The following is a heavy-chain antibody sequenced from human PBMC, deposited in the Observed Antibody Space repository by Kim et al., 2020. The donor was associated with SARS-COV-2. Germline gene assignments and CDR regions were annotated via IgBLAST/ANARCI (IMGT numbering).Heavy chain of an antibody. Sequence: SETLSLTCAVYGGSFSGYYWSWIRQPPGKGLEWIGEINHSGSTNYNPSLKSRVTISVDTSKNQFSLKLSSVTAADTAVYYCARGEFPETPYKITGVTTGVYYGMDVWGQGTTVTVSS. CDR3: ARGEFPETPYKITGVTTGVYYGMDV. J-gene: IGHJ6*02. CDR2: INHSGST. V-gene: IGHV4-34*01. CDR1: GGSFSGYY. D-gene: IGHD4-17*01.